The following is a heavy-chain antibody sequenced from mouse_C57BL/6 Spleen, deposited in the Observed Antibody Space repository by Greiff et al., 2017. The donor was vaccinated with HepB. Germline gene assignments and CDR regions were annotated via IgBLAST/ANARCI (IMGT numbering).Heavy chain of an antibody. CDR3: ARGDYYGSSSGAMDY. CDR1: GFSINSDCY. Sequence: EVQLQESGPSLVRPSQTLSLTCTVTGFSINSDCYWIWIRQFPGNKLEYIGYTFYSGITYYNPSLESRTYITRDTSKNQFSLKLSSVTTEDTATYYCARGDYYGSSSGAMDYWGQGTSVTVSS. D-gene: IGHD1-1*01. V-gene: IGHV3-3*01. CDR2: TFYSGIT. J-gene: IGHJ4*01.